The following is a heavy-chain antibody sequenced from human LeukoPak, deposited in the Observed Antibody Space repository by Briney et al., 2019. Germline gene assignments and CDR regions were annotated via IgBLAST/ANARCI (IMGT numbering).Heavy chain of an antibody. D-gene: IGHD2-15*01. CDR2: IYHSGST. CDR3: NEYCSGGSCYPN. J-gene: IGHJ4*02. CDR1: GYSISSGYY. V-gene: IGHV4-38-2*02. Sequence: SETLSLTCTVSGYSISSGYYWGWIRQPPGKGLEWIGSIYHSGSTYYNPSLKSRVTISVDTSKNQFSLKLSSVTAADTAVYYCNEYCSGGSCYPNWGQGTLVTVSS.